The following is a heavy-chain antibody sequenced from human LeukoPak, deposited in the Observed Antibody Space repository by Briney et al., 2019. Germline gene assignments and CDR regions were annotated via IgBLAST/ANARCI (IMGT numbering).Heavy chain of an antibody. D-gene: IGHD1-26*01. V-gene: IGHV4-59*01. Sequence: PSETLSLTCTVSGGSISTYYWNWLRRPPGKGLEWIGYIDYSGTANINPALKSRGTLSIDRSRNQFSLSLSSVAAADTARYCCARAGGRYSFDYWGQGARVSVSS. J-gene: IGHJ4*02. CDR2: IDYSGTA. CDR1: GGSISTYY. CDR3: ARAGGRYSFDY.